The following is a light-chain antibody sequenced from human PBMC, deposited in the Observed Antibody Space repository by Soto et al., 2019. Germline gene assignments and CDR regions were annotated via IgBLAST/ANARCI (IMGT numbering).Light chain of an antibody. Sequence: QSALTQPASVSGSPGQSITLSCTGTSSDVGGYNYVSWYQQHPGKAPKLMIYDVSNRPSGVSNRFSGSKSGNTASLTISGLQAEDEADYYCSPYTSSSTLGFGGGTKLTVL. J-gene: IGLJ2*01. V-gene: IGLV2-14*01. CDR3: SPYTSSSTLG. CDR2: DVS. CDR1: SSDVGGYNY.